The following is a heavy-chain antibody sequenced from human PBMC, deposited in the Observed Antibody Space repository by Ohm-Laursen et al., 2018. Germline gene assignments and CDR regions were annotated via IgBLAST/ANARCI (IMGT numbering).Heavy chain of an antibody. J-gene: IGHJ4*02. CDR2: VYADGST. Sequence: SLRLSCTASGFTFSSYWMSWVRQAPGKGLEWASVVYADGSTYYADSVKGRFIISRDYSKNTLHLHMNSLRVEDTAVHYCARGPSTGGEGFLDYWGQGTLVTVSS. D-gene: IGHD3-16*01. CDR1: GFTFSSYW. V-gene: IGHV3-66*01. CDR3: ARGPSTGGEGFLDY.